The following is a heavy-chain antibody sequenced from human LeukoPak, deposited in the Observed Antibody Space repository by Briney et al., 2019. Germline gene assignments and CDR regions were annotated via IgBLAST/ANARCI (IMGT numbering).Heavy chain of an antibody. CDR2: VSAYNGHT. J-gene: IGHJ4*02. V-gene: IGHV1-18*01. CDR3: ARDLVGNYYDSSGYSVY. CDR1: GYTFNSYG. Sequence: ASVKVSCKASGYTFNSYGISWVRQAPGQGLEWMGWVSAYNGHTNYAQKFQGRVTMTTDTSTSTASMELRSLRSDDTAVYYCARDLVGNYYDSSGYSVYWGQGTLVTVSS. D-gene: IGHD3-22*01.